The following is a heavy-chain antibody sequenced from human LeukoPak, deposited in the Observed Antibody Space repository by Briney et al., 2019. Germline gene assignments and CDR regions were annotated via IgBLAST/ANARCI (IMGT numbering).Heavy chain of an antibody. CDR2: IYYSGST. CDR3: ARHPPYYDSSGYYLDAFDI. Sequence: SETLSLTCTVSGGSISSYYWSWIRQPPGKGLEWIGYIYYSGSTNYNPSLKSRVTISVDTSKNQFSLKLGSVTAADTAVYYCARHPPYYDSSGYYLDAFDIWGQGTMVTVSS. CDR1: GGSISSYY. V-gene: IGHV4-59*08. J-gene: IGHJ3*02. D-gene: IGHD3-22*01.